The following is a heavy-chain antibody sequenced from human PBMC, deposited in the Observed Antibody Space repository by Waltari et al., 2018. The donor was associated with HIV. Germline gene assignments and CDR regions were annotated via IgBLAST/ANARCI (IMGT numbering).Heavy chain of an antibody. CDR3: ARDPRSSGYYGMDV. CDR2: IYSGGSR. Sequence: EVQLVASGGGLIEPGGSLRVSCAASGFTISSNYMSWVRQAPGKGLEGVSVIYSGGSRYYADSVKGRFIISRDNSKNTVSLHMNSLRVEDTAVYYCARDPRSSGYYGMDVWGQGIKVTVSS. J-gene: IGHJ6*02. D-gene: IGHD1-26*01. CDR1: GFTISSNY. V-gene: IGHV3-53*01.